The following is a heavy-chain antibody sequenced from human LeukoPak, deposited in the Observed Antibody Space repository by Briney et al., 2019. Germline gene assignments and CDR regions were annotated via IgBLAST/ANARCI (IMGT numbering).Heavy chain of an antibody. CDR1: GDSVSSNSVA. D-gene: IGHD6-19*01. CDR2: TYYRSKWYN. V-gene: IGHV6-1*01. J-gene: IGHJ4*02. Sequence: SQTLSLTCAISGDSVSSNSVAWNWIRQSPSRGLGWLGRTYYRSKWYNDYPVSVKSRITINPDTSKNQFSLQLNSVTPEDTAVYYCARGMAVTGYYFDYWGQGILVTVSS. CDR3: ARGMAVTGYYFDY.